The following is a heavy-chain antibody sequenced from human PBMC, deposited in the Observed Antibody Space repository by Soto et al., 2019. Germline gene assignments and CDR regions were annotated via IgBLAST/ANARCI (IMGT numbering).Heavy chain of an antibody. CDR3: ARVAYYYDSSGLYYFDY. V-gene: IGHV4-59*08. CDR2: IYYSGST. D-gene: IGHD3-22*01. CDR1: GGSISSYY. J-gene: IGHJ4*02. Sequence: SETLSLTCTFSGGSISSYYWSWIRQPPGKGLEWIGYIYYSGSTNYNPSLKSRVTISVDTSKNQFSLKLSSVTAADTAVYYCARVAYYYDSSGLYYFDYWGQGTLVTVSS.